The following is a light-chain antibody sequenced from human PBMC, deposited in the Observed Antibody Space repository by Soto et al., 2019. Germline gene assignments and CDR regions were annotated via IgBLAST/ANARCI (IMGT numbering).Light chain of an antibody. CDR2: GAS. CDR1: QSVSSSY. Sequence: EIVLTQSPGTLSLSPGEGATLSCRASQSVSSSYLAWYQQKPGQAPRLLIYGASSRATGIPDRFSGNGSGTDFTLTISRLEPEDSAVYYCQQYSSSPWTFGQGTKVEIK. CDR3: QQYSSSPWT. J-gene: IGKJ1*01. V-gene: IGKV3-20*01.